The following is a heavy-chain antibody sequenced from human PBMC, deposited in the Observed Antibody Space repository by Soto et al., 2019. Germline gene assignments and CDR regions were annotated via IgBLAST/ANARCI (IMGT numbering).Heavy chain of an antibody. V-gene: IGHV4-39*01. J-gene: IGHJ2*01. Sequence: QLQLQESGPGLVKPSETLSLTCTVSGGSISSSSYYWGWIRQPPGKGLEWIGSIYYSGSTYYNPSLKSRVTLSVDTPKNQFSLKLSSVTAADTAVYYCARQYGDYFWYFDLWGRGTLVTVSS. CDR3: ARQYGDYFWYFDL. D-gene: IGHD4-17*01. CDR2: IYYSGST. CDR1: GGSISSSSYY.